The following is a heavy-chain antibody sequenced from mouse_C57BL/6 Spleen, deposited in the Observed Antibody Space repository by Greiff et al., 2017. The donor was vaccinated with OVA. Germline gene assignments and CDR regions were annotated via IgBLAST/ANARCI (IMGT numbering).Heavy chain of an antibody. J-gene: IGHJ2*01. D-gene: IGHD2-2*01. V-gene: IGHV14-2*01. CDR3: ARASMVTTSYYFDY. CDR2: IDLEVGET. Sequence: VQLQQSGAELVKPGASVKLSCTASGFNIKDYYMHWVKQRTEQGLEWFGRIDLEVGETNYAPKFQGKATITADTSSNTAYLQLSSLTSEDTAVYYCARASMVTTSYYFDYWGQGTTLTVSS. CDR1: GFNIKDYY.